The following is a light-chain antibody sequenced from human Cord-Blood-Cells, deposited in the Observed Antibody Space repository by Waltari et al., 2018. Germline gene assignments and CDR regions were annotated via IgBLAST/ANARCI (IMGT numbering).Light chain of an antibody. J-gene: IGLJ2*01. CDR2: LNSDGSH. Sequence: QLVLTQSPSASASLGASVKLTCTLSSGPSSYAIAWPQQPPAKGPRYLMKLNSDGSHSKGDGIPDRFSGSSSGAERYLTISSLQSEDEADYYCQTWGTGIHVVFGGGTKLTVL. CDR1: SGPSSYA. V-gene: IGLV4-69*01. CDR3: QTWGTGIHVV.